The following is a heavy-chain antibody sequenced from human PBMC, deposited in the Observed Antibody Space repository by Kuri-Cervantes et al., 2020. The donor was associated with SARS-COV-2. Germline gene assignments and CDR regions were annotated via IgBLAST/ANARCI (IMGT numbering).Heavy chain of an antibody. Sequence: GESLKISCAASGFTFSDYYMSWIRQAPGKGLEWVSYISSSGGSTYYADSVKGRFTISRDNSKNTLYLQMNSLRAEDTAVYYCAKDYATWGWAYQLPDSSFDYWGQGTLVTVSS. CDR3: AKDYATWGWAYQLPDSSFDY. V-gene: IGHV3-11*01. D-gene: IGHD3-16*01. CDR1: GFTFSDYY. J-gene: IGHJ4*02. CDR2: ISSSGGST.